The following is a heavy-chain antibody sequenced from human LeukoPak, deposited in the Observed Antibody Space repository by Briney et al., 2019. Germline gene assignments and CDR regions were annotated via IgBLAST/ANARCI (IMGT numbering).Heavy chain of an antibody. CDR1: GGSFSGYY. V-gene: IGHV4-34*01. D-gene: IGHD3-16*02. CDR2: INHSGST. J-gene: IGHJ4*02. Sequence: SETLSLTCAAYGGSFSGYYWSWIRQPPGKGLEWIGEINHSGSTNYNPSLKSRVTISVDTSKNQFSLKLSSVTAADTAVYYCARRSYDYVWGSYRYLVGDHPRFDYWGQGTLVTVSS. CDR3: ARRSYDYVWGSYRYLVGDHPRFDY.